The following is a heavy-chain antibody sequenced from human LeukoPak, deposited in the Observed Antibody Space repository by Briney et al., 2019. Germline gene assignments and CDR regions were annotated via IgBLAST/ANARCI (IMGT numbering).Heavy chain of an antibody. V-gene: IGHV3-21*01. D-gene: IGHD6-6*01. CDR3: ARDRIEYSNSLAAFDI. CDR2: ISSSSTYI. CDR1: GFTFSNYR. J-gene: IGHJ3*02. Sequence: GGSLRLSCAASGFTFSNYRMNWVRQAPGKGLEWVSSISSSSTYIYYADSVKGRFTISRDNAKNSLYVQVNSLRAEDTAVYYCARDRIEYSNSLAAFDIWGQGTMVTVSS.